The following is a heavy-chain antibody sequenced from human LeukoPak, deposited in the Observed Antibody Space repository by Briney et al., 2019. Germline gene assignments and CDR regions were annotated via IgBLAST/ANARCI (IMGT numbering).Heavy chain of an antibody. CDR2: ISGSGGST. Sequence: PGGSLRLSCAASGFSFSNYALSWVRQAPGKGLEWVSVISGSGGSTHYADSVKGRFTISRDNSKNTLYLQMNSLRADDTAVYYCARFTPIFDYWGQGTLVTVSS. J-gene: IGHJ4*02. V-gene: IGHV3-23*01. CDR3: ARFTPIFDY. CDR1: GFSFSNYA.